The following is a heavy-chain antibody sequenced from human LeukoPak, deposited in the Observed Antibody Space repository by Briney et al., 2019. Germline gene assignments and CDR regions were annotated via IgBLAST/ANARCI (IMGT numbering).Heavy chain of an antibody. Sequence: GASVKVSCKASGYTFTGYYMHWVRQAPGQGLEWMGWINPNSGGTNYAQKFQGRVTMTRDTSISTAYMELSRLRSDDTAVYYCATSRYSSGWYVGYWGQGTLVTVSS. CDR2: INPNSGGT. D-gene: IGHD6-19*01. CDR1: GYTFTGYY. CDR3: ATSRYSSGWYVGY. V-gene: IGHV1-2*02. J-gene: IGHJ4*02.